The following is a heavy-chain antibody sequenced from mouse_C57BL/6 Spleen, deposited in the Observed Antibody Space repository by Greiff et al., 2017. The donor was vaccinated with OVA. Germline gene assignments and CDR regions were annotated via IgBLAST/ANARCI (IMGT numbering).Heavy chain of an antibody. CDR3: ARYGNSSWFAY. CDR2: IYPRSGNT. D-gene: IGHD2-10*02. Sequence: VQLKESGAELARPGASVKLSCKASGYTFTSYGISWVKQRTGQGLEWIGEIYPRSGNTYYNEKFKGKATLTADKSSSTAYMELRSLTSEDSAVYFCARYGNSSWFAYWGQGTLVTVSA. V-gene: IGHV1-81*01. J-gene: IGHJ3*01. CDR1: GYTFTSYG.